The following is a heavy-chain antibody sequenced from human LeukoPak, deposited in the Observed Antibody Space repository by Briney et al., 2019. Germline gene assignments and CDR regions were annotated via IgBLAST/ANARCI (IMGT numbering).Heavy chain of an antibody. Sequence: GGSLRLSRAASGFTFSNYWVHWVRQAPGKGLVWVSRINSDGINTSYADSVKGRFTISRDNAKNTLNLQMNSLRAEDTAVYYCARDLGQYYDTSDNWFDPWGQGTLVTVSS. J-gene: IGHJ5*02. D-gene: IGHD3-22*01. CDR1: GFTFSNYW. CDR3: ARDLGQYYDTSDNWFDP. V-gene: IGHV3-74*01. CDR2: INSDGINT.